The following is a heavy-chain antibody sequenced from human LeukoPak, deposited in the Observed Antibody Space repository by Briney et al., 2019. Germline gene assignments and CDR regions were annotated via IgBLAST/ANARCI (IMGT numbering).Heavy chain of an antibody. V-gene: IGHV1-8*01. Sequence: EWMGWMNPNSGNTGYAQKFQGRVTMTRNTSISTAYMELSSLRSEDTAVYYCARAPAGWFDPWGQGTLVTVSS. J-gene: IGHJ5*02. D-gene: IGHD6-25*01. CDR2: MNPNSGNT. CDR3: ARAPAGWFDP.